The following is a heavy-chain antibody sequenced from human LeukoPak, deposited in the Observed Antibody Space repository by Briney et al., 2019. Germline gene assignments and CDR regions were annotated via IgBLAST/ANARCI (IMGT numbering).Heavy chain of an antibody. V-gene: IGHV4-30-2*01. CDR2: IYHSGST. Sequence: SETLSLTCAVSGGSISSGGYSWTWIRQPPGKGLEWIGYIYHSGSTYYNPSLKSRVTISVDRSKNQFSLKLSSVTAADTAVYYCAYSGSDHEYDYWGQGTLVTVSS. D-gene: IGHD1-26*01. CDR1: GGSISSGGYS. CDR3: AYSGSDHEYDY. J-gene: IGHJ4*02.